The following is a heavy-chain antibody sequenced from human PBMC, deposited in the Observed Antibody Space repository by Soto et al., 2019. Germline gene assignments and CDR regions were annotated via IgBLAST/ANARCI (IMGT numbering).Heavy chain of an antibody. D-gene: IGHD1-26*01. J-gene: IGHJ6*02. Sequence: QVQLVQSGAEVKKPGASVKVSCKASGYTFTNYDINWVRQATGQRLEWMGWMNPNSGNTGYARKFQGRVTMTRNTSISTAYMELSSLISEDTAVYYCASGVGTDYYYGMDVWGQGTTVTVSS. V-gene: IGHV1-8*01. CDR2: MNPNSGNT. CDR3: ASGVGTDYYYGMDV. CDR1: GYTFTNYD.